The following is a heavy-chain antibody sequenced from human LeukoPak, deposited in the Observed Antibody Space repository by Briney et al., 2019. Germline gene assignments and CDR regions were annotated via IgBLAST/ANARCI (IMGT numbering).Heavy chain of an antibody. CDR1: GGSFSNYD. V-gene: IGHV4-34*01. D-gene: IGHD3-16*01. J-gene: IGHJ4*02. Sequence: SETLSLTCGVYGGSFSNYDWNWLRQPPGKGLEWIGEINHSGSTSYNPSLKSRVTISVDTSKNQFSLKLNSVTAADTALYYCARQYYGYSGGGLDYWGQGTLVTVSS. CDR3: ARQYYGYSGGGLDY. CDR2: INHSGST.